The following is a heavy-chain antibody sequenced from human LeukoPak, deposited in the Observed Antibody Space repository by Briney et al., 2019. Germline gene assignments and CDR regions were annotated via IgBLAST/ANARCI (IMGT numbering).Heavy chain of an antibody. CDR1: GGSFSGYY. CDR2: INHSGST. J-gene: IGHJ4*02. Sequence: SETPSLTCAVYGGSFSGYYWSWIRQPPGKGLEWIGEINHSGSTNYNPSLKSRVTISVDTSKNQFSLKLSSVTAADTAVYYCARGRGGWLWFGELLSPYYFDYWGQGTLVTVSS. D-gene: IGHD3-10*01. CDR3: ARGRGGWLWFGELLSPYYFDY. V-gene: IGHV4-34*01.